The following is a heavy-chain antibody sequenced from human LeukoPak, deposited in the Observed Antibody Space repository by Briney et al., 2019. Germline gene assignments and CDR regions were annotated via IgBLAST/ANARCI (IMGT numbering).Heavy chain of an antibody. CDR2: IYYSGST. J-gene: IGHJ4*02. V-gene: IGHV4-39*07. CDR3: ARDRRAVGD. CDR1: GGSISSSSYY. Sequence: SETLSLTCTVSGGSISSSSYYWGWIRQPPGKGLEWIGSIYYSGSTYYNPSLKSRVTISVDTSKNQFSLKLSSVTAADTAVYYCARDRRAVGDWGQGTLVTVSS.